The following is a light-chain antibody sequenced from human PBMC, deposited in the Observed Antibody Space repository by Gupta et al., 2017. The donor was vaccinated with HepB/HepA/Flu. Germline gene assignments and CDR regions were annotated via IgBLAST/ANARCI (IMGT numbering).Light chain of an antibody. CDR2: SAS. CDR3: QHDNTGALT. CDR1: QSVSIN. Sequence: EVVMTQSPVTLSVSPGERATLSCRASQSVSINLAWYQQKPGQAPRLLIYSASIRATDIPARFSDSGSGTEFTLTISNLQSEDCAVYDCQHDNTGALTFGGGTKVEI. V-gene: IGKV3-15*01. J-gene: IGKJ4*01.